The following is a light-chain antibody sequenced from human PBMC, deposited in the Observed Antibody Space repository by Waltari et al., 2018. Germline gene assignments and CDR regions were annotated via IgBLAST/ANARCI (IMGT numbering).Light chain of an antibody. Sequence: DIQMTQSPSTLSVSVGDRVTITCRASQSISSWLAWYQQKPGKAPKLLIYKASSLQGGVPSRFSGSGSRTEFTLTISSLQPDDFATYYCQQYNNYPGTFGQGTKVEIK. J-gene: IGKJ1*01. V-gene: IGKV1-5*03. CDR2: KAS. CDR1: QSISSW. CDR3: QQYNNYPGT.